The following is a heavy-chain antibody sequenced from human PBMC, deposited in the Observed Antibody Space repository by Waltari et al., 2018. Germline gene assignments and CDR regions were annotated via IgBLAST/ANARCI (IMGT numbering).Heavy chain of an antibody. D-gene: IGHD5-12*01. V-gene: IGHV4-4*02. CDR1: GGSLRSTNW. J-gene: IGHJ4*02. CDR2: IYHNGST. CDR3: ARDAIRVALDH. Sequence: QVQLQESGPGLVKPSGTLSLTCAVSGGSLRSTNWWGWVRQPPGRGLEWIGEIYHNGSTGYNPSLGRRVTVSVDKSKKQFSLKVTSVTTADTAVYYCARDAIRVALDHWGPGILVTVSS.